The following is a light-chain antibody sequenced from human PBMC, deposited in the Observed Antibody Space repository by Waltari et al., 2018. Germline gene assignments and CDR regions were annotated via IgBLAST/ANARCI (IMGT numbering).Light chain of an antibody. CDR1: SSDVGCYNY. V-gene: IGLV2-11*01. Sequence: QSALTQPRSVSGSPGQSVTISCTGTSSDVGCYNYVSCYQQHPGKAPKLMLYDVSKRPSGVPDRFSGSKSGNTSSLTISGLQAEDEADYYCCSYAGSYTLYVFGTGTKVTVL. J-gene: IGLJ1*01. CDR3: CSYAGSYTLYV. CDR2: DVS.